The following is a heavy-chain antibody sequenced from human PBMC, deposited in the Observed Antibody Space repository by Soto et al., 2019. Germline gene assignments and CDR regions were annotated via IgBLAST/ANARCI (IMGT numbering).Heavy chain of an antibody. D-gene: IGHD6-19*01. J-gene: IGHJ3*02. CDR1: GYSFTSYW. CDR2: IYPGDSDT. Sequence: PGESLKISCKGSGYSFTSYWIGWVRQMPGKGLEWMGIIYPGDSDTRYSPSFQGQVTISADKSISTAYLQWSSLKASDTAMYYCARQRIRPSIALAGTLRTNVYAFDIWGQGTMVTVSS. V-gene: IGHV5-51*01. CDR3: ARQRIRPSIALAGTLRTNVYAFDI.